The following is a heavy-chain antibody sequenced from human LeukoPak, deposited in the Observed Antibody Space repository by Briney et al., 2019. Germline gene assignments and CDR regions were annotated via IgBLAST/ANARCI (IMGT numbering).Heavy chain of an antibody. CDR3: ASSTTGTPVWYFDL. D-gene: IGHD1-1*01. Sequence: PSETLSLTCTVSGGSISSYYWSWIRQPPGKGLEWIGYIFYSGSTNYNPSLKSRVTISVDTSKNQFSLKLSSVTAADTAVYYCASSTTGTPVWYFDLWGRGTLVTVSS. CDR2: IFYSGST. CDR1: GGSISSYY. J-gene: IGHJ2*01. V-gene: IGHV4-59*01.